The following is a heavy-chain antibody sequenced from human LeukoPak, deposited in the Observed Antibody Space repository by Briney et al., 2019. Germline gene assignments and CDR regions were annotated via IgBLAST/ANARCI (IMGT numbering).Heavy chain of an antibody. D-gene: IGHD3-22*01. Sequence: PGGSLRLSCAASGFTFSSYWMSWVRQAPGKGLEWVANIKQDGSEKYYVDSVKGRFTISRDNAKNSLYLQMNSLRAEDTAVYYCARENYYDGSGYYTYYHYMDVWGKGTTVTVSS. CDR3: ARENYYDGSGYYTYYHYMDV. J-gene: IGHJ6*03. CDR1: GFTFSSYW. CDR2: IKQDGSEK. V-gene: IGHV3-7*01.